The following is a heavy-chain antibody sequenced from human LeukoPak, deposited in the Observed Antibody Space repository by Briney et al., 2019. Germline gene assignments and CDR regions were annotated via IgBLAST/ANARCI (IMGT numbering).Heavy chain of an antibody. J-gene: IGHJ4*02. D-gene: IGHD6-19*01. CDR1: GGSITSDY. Sequence: ASETLSLTCTVSGGSITSDYWSWIRQPPGKGVEWIAYIRYSGTTNYNPSLKSRVTISLDTSKNQFSLKLTSVTAADTAVYYCARGAGWYGNWGQGTLVTVSS. CDR3: ARGAGWYGN. V-gene: IGHV4-59*01. CDR2: IRYSGTT.